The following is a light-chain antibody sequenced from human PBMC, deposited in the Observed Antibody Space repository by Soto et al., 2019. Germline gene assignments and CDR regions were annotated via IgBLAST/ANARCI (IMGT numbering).Light chain of an antibody. V-gene: IGLV2-14*01. CDR3: SSYTSSSTLMV. CDR2: DVS. J-gene: IGLJ1*01. Sequence: QSVLPQPACLSGSPGQAITISCTGTSSDVGGYNYVSWYQQHPGKAPKLMIYDVSNRPSGVSNRFSGSKSGKTASLTSSGLQAEDEADYYCSSYTSSSTLMVFGTGTKVTVL. CDR1: SSDVGGYNY.